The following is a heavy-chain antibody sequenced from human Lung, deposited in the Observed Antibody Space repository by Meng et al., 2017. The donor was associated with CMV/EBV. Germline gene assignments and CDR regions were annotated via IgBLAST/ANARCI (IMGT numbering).Heavy chain of an antibody. D-gene: IGHD3-10*01. CDR2: IYYSGST. Sequence: GSLRLSCTVSGASISSYYWSWIRQPPGKGLEDIGYIYYSGSTSYNPSLKSRVTISVDTSKNQFSLKLSSVTAADTAVYYCARHGSGSYFYGMDVWGQGTTVTVSS. CDR1: GASISSYY. CDR3: ARHGSGSYFYGMDV. V-gene: IGHV4-59*01. J-gene: IGHJ6*02.